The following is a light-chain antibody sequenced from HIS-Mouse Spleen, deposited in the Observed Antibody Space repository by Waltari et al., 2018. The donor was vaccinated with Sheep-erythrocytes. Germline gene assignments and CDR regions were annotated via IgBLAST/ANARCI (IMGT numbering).Light chain of an antibody. CDR3: SSYAGSNNWV. Sequence: QSALTPPPSASGSPGQSVTISCTGPRSDVGGYNYLSWYQQHPGKAPKLMIYEVSKRPSGVPDRFSGSKSGNTASLTVSGLQAEDEADYYCSSYAGSNNWVFGGGTKLTVL. J-gene: IGLJ3*02. CDR1: RSDVGGYNY. CDR2: EVS. V-gene: IGLV2-8*01.